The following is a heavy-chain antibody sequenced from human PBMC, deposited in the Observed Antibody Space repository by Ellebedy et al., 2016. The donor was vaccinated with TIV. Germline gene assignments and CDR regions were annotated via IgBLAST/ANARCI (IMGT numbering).Heavy chain of an antibody. CDR3: EREAAARGGMDV. D-gene: IGHD6-6*01. CDR1: GFTFSRYD. J-gene: IGHJ6*02. Sequence: GESLKISCAASGFTFSRYDMHWVRQATGKGLEWVSAIGTAGDTYYPGSVKGRFTISRENAKNSLYLQMNSLRAGDTAVYYCEREAAARGGMDVWGQGTTVTVSS. CDR2: IGTAGDT. V-gene: IGHV3-13*01.